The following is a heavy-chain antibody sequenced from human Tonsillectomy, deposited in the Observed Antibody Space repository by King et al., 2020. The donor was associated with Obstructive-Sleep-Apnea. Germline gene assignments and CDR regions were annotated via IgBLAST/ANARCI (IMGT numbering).Heavy chain of an antibody. V-gene: IGHV3-30*02. CDR1: GFTCSSYG. Sequence: HVQLVESGGGVVQPGGSLRLSCAASGFTCSSYGMHLVRPAPGRGVEVGAVTRFDGGIEICADSVKGRITYSRDNSKNTLYLQMNGLSAEDTALYYCARERRDPLVFNDAFDIWGQGTMVTVSS. CDR3: ARERRDPLVFNDAFDI. J-gene: IGHJ3*02. D-gene: IGHD3-9*01. CDR2: TRFDGGIE.